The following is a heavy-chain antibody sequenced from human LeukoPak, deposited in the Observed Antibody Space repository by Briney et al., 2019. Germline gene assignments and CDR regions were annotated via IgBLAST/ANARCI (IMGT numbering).Heavy chain of an antibody. V-gene: IGHV3-23*01. CDR2: LSGSGGST. D-gene: IGHD2-15*01. CDR3: AKLRIVVVVDAADY. J-gene: IGHJ4*02. CDR1: GFTFSSCA. Sequence: GGSLRLSCAASGFTFSSCAMSWVRQPPGKGREWGSALSGSGGSTYYADSVKGRFTISRDNTKNTMYLQMKSLRDEDTAVYYCAKLRIVVVVDAADYWGQGTLVTVSS.